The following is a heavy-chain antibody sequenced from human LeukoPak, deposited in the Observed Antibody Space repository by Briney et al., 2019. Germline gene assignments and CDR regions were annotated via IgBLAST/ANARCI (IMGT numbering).Heavy chain of an antibody. J-gene: IGHJ3*02. CDR2: IYHSGST. V-gene: IGHV4-38-2*02. CDR1: GYSISSGYY. Sequence: SETLSLTCTVSGYSISSGYYWGWIRQPPGKGLEWIGSIYHSGSTYYNPSLKSRVTISVDTSKNQFSLKLSSVTAADTAVYYCARDLGLYYYDSSGYYGLFLPDAFDIWGQGTMVTVSS. CDR3: ARDLGLYYYDSSGYYGLFLPDAFDI. D-gene: IGHD3-22*01.